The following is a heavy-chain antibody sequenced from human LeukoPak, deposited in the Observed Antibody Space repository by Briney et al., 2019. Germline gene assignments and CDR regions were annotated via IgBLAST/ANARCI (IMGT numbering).Heavy chain of an antibody. J-gene: IGHJ6*02. CDR2: IYYSGST. CDR3: VRVPAAPMYYYYGMDV. CDR1: GGSISSSSYY. V-gene: IGHV4-39*01. D-gene: IGHD2-2*01. Sequence: SETLSLTCTVSGGSISSSSYYWGWIRQPPGKGLEWIGSIYYSGSTYYNPSLKSRATISVDTSKNQFSLKLSSVTAADTAVYYCVRVPAAPMYYYYGMDVWGQGTTVTVSS.